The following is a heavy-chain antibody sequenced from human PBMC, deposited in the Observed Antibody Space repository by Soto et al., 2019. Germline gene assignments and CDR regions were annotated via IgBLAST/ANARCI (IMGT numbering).Heavy chain of an antibody. D-gene: IGHD2-2*02. CDR1: GFTFGDYA. Sequence: GGSLRLSCTASGFTFGDYAMSWFRQAPGKGLEWVGFIRSKAYGGTTEYAASVKGRFTISRDDSKSIAYLQMNSLKTEDTAVYYCTRARSSVVVPAAISILPYSVWGQGTTVTVSS. CDR3: TRARSSVVVPAAISILPYSV. V-gene: IGHV3-49*03. J-gene: IGHJ6*02. CDR2: IRSKAYGGTT.